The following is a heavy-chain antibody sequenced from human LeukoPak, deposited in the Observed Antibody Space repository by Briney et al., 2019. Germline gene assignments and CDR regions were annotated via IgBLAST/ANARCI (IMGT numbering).Heavy chain of an antibody. Sequence: GASVKVSCKVSGYTLTELSMHWVRQAPGKGLEWMGGFDPEDGETIYAQKFQGRVTMTEDTSTDTAYVELSSLRSEDTAVYYCATDPLCLLTGYYSYGMDVWGQGTTVTVSS. CDR1: GYTLTELS. D-gene: IGHD3-9*01. CDR3: ATDPLCLLTGYYSYGMDV. J-gene: IGHJ6*02. CDR2: FDPEDGET. V-gene: IGHV1-24*01.